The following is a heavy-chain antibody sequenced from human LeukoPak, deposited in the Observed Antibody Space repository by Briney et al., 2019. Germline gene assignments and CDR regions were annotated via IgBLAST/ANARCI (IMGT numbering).Heavy chain of an antibody. CDR2: ISSSGSTI. CDR1: GFTFSSYE. V-gene: IGHV3-48*03. CDR3: ARESLRFLEWLLYDY. J-gene: IGHJ4*02. D-gene: IGHD3-3*01. Sequence: PGGSLRLSCAASGFTFSSYEMNWVRQAPGKGLEWVSYISSSGSTIYYADSVKGRFTISRDNAKNSLYLQMNSLRAEDTAVYCCARESLRFLEWLLYDYWGQGTLVTVSS.